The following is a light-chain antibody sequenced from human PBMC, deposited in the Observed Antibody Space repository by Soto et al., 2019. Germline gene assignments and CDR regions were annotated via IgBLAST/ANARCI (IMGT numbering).Light chain of an antibody. J-gene: IGKJ1*01. Sequence: EMVMTQSPATLSVSPGETATLSCRASQSVRDSLAWHQQTPGQGPRLLSYGASTRATGIAARFSGSGSGPECILTIRSMPFEDFSDYYSQLDEECLSWWFGQGTRVDIK. CDR1: QSVRDS. V-gene: IGKV3-15*01. CDR2: GAS. CDR3: QLDEECLSWW.